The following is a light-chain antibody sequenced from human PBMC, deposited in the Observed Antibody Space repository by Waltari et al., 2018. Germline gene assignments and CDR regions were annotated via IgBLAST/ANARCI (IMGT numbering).Light chain of an antibody. V-gene: IGKV4-1*01. Sequence: DIVMNQSPDSLAVSLGERATINCKSSQSVLYSSNNKKYLSWYQQKPGQPPKLLIYWASTRESGVTDRFSGSGSETDFTLTVSSLQAEDVEVYYCQKYYSTPTFGQGTKLEIK. CDR3: QKYYSTPT. J-gene: IGKJ2*01. CDR2: WAS. CDR1: QSVLYSSNNKKY.